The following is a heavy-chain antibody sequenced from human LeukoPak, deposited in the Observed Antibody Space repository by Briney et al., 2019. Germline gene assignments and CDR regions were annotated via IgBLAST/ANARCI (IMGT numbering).Heavy chain of an antibody. CDR3: AKPTLESSGYYLPSDF. Sequence: PGGSLRPSCAASGFPFSTYGMHWVRQAPGKGLECVAVISYDGNDKYYVDSVKGRFTISRDNSKDRLYLQMNSLRAEDTAVYYCAKPTLESSGYYLPSDFWGQGTLVTVSS. J-gene: IGHJ4*02. V-gene: IGHV3-30*18. D-gene: IGHD3-22*01. CDR1: GFPFSTYG. CDR2: ISYDGNDK.